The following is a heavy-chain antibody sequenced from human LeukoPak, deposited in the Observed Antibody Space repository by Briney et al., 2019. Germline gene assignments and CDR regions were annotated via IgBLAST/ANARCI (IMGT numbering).Heavy chain of an antibody. CDR1: GGSISSGGYY. CDR2: IYYSGST. CDR3: ARWGYSSNPHAE. J-gene: IGHJ4*02. Sequence: SETLSLTCTVSGGSISSGGYYWSWLRQHPGKGLEWIGYIYYSGSTYYNPSLKSRVTISVDTSKNQFSLKLSSVTAADTAVYYCARWGYSSNPHAEWGQGTLVTVSS. V-gene: IGHV4-31*03. D-gene: IGHD6-13*01.